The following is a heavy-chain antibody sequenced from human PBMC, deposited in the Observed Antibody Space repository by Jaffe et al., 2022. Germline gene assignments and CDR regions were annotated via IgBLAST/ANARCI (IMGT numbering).Heavy chain of an antibody. J-gene: IGHJ4*02. CDR2: ISSSGSTI. CDR3: AREGAPSGLASFSYFDY. CDR1: GFTFSSYE. V-gene: IGHV3-48*03. Sequence: EVQLVESGGGLVQPGGSLRLSCAASGFTFSSYEMNWVRQAPGKGLEWVSYISSSGSTIYYADSVKGRFTISRDNAKNSLYLQMNSLRAEDTAVYYCAREGAPSGLASFSYFDYWGQGTLVTVSS. D-gene: IGHD2-21*01.